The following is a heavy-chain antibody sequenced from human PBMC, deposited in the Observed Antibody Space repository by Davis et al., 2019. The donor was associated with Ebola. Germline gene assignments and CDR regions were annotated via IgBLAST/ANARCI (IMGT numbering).Heavy chain of an antibody. J-gene: IGHJ6*02. V-gene: IGHV1-18*04. CDR1: GYTFTSYG. CDR2: ISAYNGNT. CDR3: ARGGITMMVVPRDYYYGMDV. Sequence: ASVKVSCKASGYTFTSYGISWVRQAPGQGLEWMGWISAYNGNTNYAQKLQGRVTMTTDTSTSTAYMELRSLRSDDTAVYYCARGGITMMVVPRDYYYGMDVWGQGTTVTVSS. D-gene: IGHD3-22*01.